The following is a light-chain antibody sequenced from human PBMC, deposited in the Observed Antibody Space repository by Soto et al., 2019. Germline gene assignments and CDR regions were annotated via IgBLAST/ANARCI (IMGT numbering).Light chain of an antibody. CDR1: QSLLNSGGKTY. J-gene: IGKJ1*01. CDR2: EVS. Sequence: DIVMTQTPLSLSVTPGQPASISCKSSQSLLNSGGKTYFYWYLQKPGQPPQLLIYEVSNRFSGVPDRVSGSGSGTDFTLNISRVEAEDVGIYYCLQTTQFPWTFGQGTKVEIK. V-gene: IGKV2D-29*01. CDR3: LQTTQFPWT.